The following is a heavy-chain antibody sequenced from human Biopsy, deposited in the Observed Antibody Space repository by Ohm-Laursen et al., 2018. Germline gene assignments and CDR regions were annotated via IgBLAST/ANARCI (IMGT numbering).Heavy chain of an antibody. V-gene: IGHV4-59*01. D-gene: IGHD2-21*02. CDR2: IYYSGST. CDR3: ARDDAVTVIRGLYY. Sequence: GTLSLTYTVSGGSISSDYWSWIRQTPGKGLEWIGYIYYSGSTNYNPSLKSRVTISVDTSKNQFSLRLNSVTAEDTAVYYCARDDAVTVIRGLYYWGQGALVTVSS. J-gene: IGHJ4*02. CDR1: GGSISSDY.